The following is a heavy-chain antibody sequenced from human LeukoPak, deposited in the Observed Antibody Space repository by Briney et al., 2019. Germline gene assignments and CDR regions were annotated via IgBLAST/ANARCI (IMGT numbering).Heavy chain of an antibody. D-gene: IGHD2-2*01. CDR2: ISANDGNT. Sequence: GASVKVSCKASGYTFTSYGISWVRQAPGQGLEWMGWISANDGNTDYPQKLQGRVTMTTDTSTSTAYMELRSLRSDDTAVYYCARDGGYCSSTSCHHDYWGQGTLVTVSS. V-gene: IGHV1-18*01. J-gene: IGHJ4*02. CDR1: GYTFTSYG. CDR3: ARDGGYCSSTSCHHDY.